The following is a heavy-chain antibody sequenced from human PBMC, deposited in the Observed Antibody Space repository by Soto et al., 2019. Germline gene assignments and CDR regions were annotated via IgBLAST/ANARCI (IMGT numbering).Heavy chain of an antibody. CDR2: IWYDGSNK. Sequence: GGSLRLSCAASGFTFSSYGMHWVRQAPGKGLEWVAVIWYDGSNKYYADSVKGRFTISRDNSKNTLYLQMNSLRAEDTVVYYCARGESYYDFWSGYRIDYYYYGMDVWGQGTTVTVSS. CDR3: ARGESYYDFWSGYRIDYYYYGMDV. D-gene: IGHD3-3*01. V-gene: IGHV3-33*01. CDR1: GFTFSSYG. J-gene: IGHJ6*02.